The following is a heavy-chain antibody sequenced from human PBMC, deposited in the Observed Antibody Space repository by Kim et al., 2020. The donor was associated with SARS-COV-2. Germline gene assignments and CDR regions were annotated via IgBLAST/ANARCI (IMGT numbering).Heavy chain of an antibody. D-gene: IGHD5-18*01. CDR3: VRDVGEGAVGMQQWFKWFDP. V-gene: IGHV3-74*01. CDR1: GFTFTDYY. J-gene: IGHJ5*02. CDR2: VSQDGAKR. Sequence: GGSLRLSCAASGFTFTDYYMHWIRQAPGKGLVWVSDVSQDGAKRNHADSVKGRFTVSRDNAKNMVYLQMNSLRIEDTAVYYCVRDVGEGAVGMQQWFKWFDPWCQGTLVTVSS.